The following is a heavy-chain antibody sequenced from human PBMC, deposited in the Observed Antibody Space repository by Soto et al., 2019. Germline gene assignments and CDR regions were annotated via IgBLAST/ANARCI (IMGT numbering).Heavy chain of an antibody. V-gene: IGHV1-3*01. J-gene: IGHJ6*02. CDR2: INAGNGNT. CDR3: ARDPNDSSAYYHHYYYGMDV. D-gene: IGHD3-22*01. CDR1: GYTFTSYG. Sequence: GASVKVSFKASGYTFTSYGIHWVRQAPGQRLEWTGWINAGNGNTKYSEKFQGRVTITRDTSARTAYLELSSLRSEDTAVYYCARDPNDSSAYYHHYYYGMDVWGQGTTVTVSS.